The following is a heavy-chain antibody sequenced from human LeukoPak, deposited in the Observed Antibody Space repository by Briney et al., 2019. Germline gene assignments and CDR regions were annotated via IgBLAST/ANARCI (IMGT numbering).Heavy chain of an antibody. V-gene: IGHV3-23*01. Sequence: HSGGSLRLSCAASGFTFSNYAMSWVRQAPGKGLEWVSGINVSGGSTFYADSVRGRFTISRDNSKNTLYLQMNSLRAEDTAVYYCAKDQYCTSTSCYVGYWGQGTLVTVSS. CDR2: INVSGGST. CDR3: AKDQYCTSTSCYVGY. D-gene: IGHD2-2*01. CDR1: GFTFSNYA. J-gene: IGHJ4*02.